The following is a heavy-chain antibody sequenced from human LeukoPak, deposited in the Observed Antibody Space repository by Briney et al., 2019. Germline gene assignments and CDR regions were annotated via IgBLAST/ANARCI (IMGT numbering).Heavy chain of an antibody. CDR1: GFTFSSYW. D-gene: IGHD3-22*01. J-gene: IGHJ4*02. CDR2: IKQDGSEK. Sequence: PGGSLRVSCAASGFTFSSYWMSWVRQAPGNGLEWVANIKQDGSEKYYVDSVKGRFTISRDNAKNSLYLQMNSLRAEDTAVYYCARGYYDSSGYYLFDYWGQGTLVTVSS. CDR3: ARGYYDSSGYYLFDY. V-gene: IGHV3-7*01.